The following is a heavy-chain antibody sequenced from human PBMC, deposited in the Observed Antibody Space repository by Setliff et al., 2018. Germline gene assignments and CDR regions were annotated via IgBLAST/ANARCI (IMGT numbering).Heavy chain of an antibody. V-gene: IGHV1-46*01. Sequence: ASVKVSCKATGYTFTSYYMHWVRQAPGQGLEWMGIINPSGGTTGYAQRFQGRVTMTGDTSTSTVYMELSSLRSEDTAVYYCARDRVAAAGEIRYYFDYWGQGTLVTVSS. CDR2: INPSGGTT. D-gene: IGHD6-13*01. CDR1: GYTFTSYY. CDR3: ARDRVAAAGEIRYYFDY. J-gene: IGHJ4*02.